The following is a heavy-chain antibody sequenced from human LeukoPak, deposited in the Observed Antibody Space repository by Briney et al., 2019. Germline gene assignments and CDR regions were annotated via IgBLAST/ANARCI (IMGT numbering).Heavy chain of an antibody. CDR2: INPNSGGT. Sequence: ASVKVFCKASGYTFSGYYLHWVRQAPGQGLEWMGWINPNSGGTNFAQKFRGRVTMTRDTSITTAYMELTRLKSDDTAVYYCARGGVRTAASSLGYWGQGTLVTVSS. V-gene: IGHV1-2*02. D-gene: IGHD6-13*01. CDR3: ARGGVRTAASSLGY. CDR1: GYTFSGYY. J-gene: IGHJ4*01.